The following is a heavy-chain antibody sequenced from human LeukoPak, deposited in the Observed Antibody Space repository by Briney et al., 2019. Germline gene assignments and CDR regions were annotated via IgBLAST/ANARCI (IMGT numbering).Heavy chain of an antibody. Sequence: PGMSLRLSCAASGFTFSSYDMYWVRQGPGKGLEWVAAISYGGNNKYYSDSVKGQFTISRDNSKNVLFLQMNSLRTEDTAVYYCARTYYDILTGYNPYFDYWGQGILVTVSA. CDR2: ISYGGNNK. CDR1: GFTFSSYD. D-gene: IGHD3-9*01. J-gene: IGHJ4*02. CDR3: ARTYYDILTGYNPYFDY. V-gene: IGHV3-30*03.